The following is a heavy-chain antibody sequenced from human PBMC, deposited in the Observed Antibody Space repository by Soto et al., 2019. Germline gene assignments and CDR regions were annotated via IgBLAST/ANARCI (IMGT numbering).Heavy chain of an antibody. Sequence: SETLSLTCVVAGGSLSDYFWSWIRQPPGMALEWIGEINHLGSINYNPSLKSRVTMSVDTSKNQFSLTLNSVTAADTATYYCARGGISHWAYFYYMDVWDRGTTVTVSS. J-gene: IGHJ6*03. D-gene: IGHD2-21*01. CDR2: INHLGSI. CDR1: GGSLSDYF. V-gene: IGHV4-34*01. CDR3: ARGGISHWAYFYYMDV.